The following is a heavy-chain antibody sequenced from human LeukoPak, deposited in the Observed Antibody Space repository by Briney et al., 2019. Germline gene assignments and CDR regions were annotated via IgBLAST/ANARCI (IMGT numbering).Heavy chain of an antibody. CDR1: GGSISSSSYY. V-gene: IGHV4-39*01. CDR3: ARLLGARNWLDP. Sequence: SETLSLTCTVSGGSISSSSYYWGWIRQPPGKGLEWIGSIYYSGSTYYNPSLKSRVTISVDTSKNQFSLKLSSVTAADTAVYYCARLLGARNWLDPWGQGTLVTVSS. D-gene: IGHD1-26*01. CDR2: IYYSGST. J-gene: IGHJ5*02.